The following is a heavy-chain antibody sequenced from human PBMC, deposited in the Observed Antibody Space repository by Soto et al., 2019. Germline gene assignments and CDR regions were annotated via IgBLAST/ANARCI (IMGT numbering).Heavy chain of an antibody. J-gene: IGHJ6*02. V-gene: IGHV3-23*01. CDR3: AKLFSSGPYYYGMDV. Sequence: GGSLRLSCTASGFIVSDTYVNWVRQAPGKGLEWVSAISGSGGSTYYADSVKGRFTISRDNSKNTLYLQMNSLRAEDTAVYYCAKLFSSGPYYYGMDVWGQGTTVTVSS. CDR2: ISGSGGST. D-gene: IGHD6-19*01. CDR1: GFIVSDTY.